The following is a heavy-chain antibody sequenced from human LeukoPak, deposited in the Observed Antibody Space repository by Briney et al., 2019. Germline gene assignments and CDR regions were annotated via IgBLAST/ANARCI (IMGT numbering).Heavy chain of an antibody. V-gene: IGHV4-30-2*01. CDR2: IYHSGST. D-gene: IGHD7-27*01. J-gene: IGHJ4*02. Sequence: SQTLSLICTVSGGSISSGGYYWSWIRQPPGKGLEWIGYIYHSGSTYYNPSLKSRVTISVDRSKNQFSLKLSSVTAADTAVYYCARVVSGDPYYFDYWGQGTLVTVSS. CDR3: ARVVSGDPYYFDY. CDR1: GGSISSGGYY.